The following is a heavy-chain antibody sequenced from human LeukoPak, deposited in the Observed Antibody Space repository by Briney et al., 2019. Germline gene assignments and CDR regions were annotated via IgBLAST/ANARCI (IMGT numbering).Heavy chain of an antibody. J-gene: IGHJ4*02. V-gene: IGHV1-2*02. CDR3: ARGTSNDIDY. D-gene: IGHD4-11*01. CDR1: GYTFTGYY. Sequence: ASVKVSCKASGYTFTGYYMHWMRQAPGQGLEWMGWINPQSGGTSYAQKFQGTVTMTRDTSINTAYMELSSLGSDDTAVYYCARGTSNDIDYWGQGTLVTVSS. CDR2: INPQSGGT.